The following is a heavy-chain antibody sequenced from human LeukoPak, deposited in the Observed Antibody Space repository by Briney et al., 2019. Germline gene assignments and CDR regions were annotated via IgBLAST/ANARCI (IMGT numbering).Heavy chain of an antibody. CDR3: AKDGTYYYGSGRGVLS. Sequence: GGSLRLSCAASGFTFSSYAMSWVRQAPGKGLEWVSAISGSGGSTYYADSVKGRFTISRDNSKNTLYLQMNSLRAEDTAVYYCAKDGTYYYGSGRGVLSWGQGTLVTVSS. J-gene: IGHJ5*02. D-gene: IGHD3-10*01. CDR1: GFTFSSYA. CDR2: ISGSGGST. V-gene: IGHV3-23*01.